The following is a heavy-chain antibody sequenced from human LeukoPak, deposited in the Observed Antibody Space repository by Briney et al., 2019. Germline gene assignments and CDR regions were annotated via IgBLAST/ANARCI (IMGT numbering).Heavy chain of an antibody. CDR3: ARAAEPTVIGY. CDR1: GGSFSGYY. J-gene: IGHJ4*02. CDR2: INHSVRT. V-gene: IGHV4-34*01. D-gene: IGHD4-17*01. Sequence: SETLSLTCAVYGGSFSGYYWSWIRQPPGKGLEWIGEINHSVRTNYNPSLKSRVTISVDTSKNQFSLNLNSVTAADTAVYYCARAAEPTVIGYWGQGTLVTVSS.